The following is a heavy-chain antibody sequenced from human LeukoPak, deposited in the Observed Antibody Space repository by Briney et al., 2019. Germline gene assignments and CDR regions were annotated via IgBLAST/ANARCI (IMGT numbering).Heavy chain of an antibody. CDR3: AKDGYSSGWLDY. V-gene: IGHV3-33*03. CDR2: IWYDGSNK. Sequence: GGSLRLSCAASGFTFSSYGMHWVRQAPGKGLEWVAAIWYDGSNKYYADSVKGRFTISRDSAKNSLYLQMNSLRAEDTALYYCAKDGYSSGWLDYWGQGTLVTVSS. J-gene: IGHJ4*02. D-gene: IGHD6-19*01. CDR1: GFTFSSYG.